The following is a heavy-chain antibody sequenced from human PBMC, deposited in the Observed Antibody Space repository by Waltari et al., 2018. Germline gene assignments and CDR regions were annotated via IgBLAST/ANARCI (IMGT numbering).Heavy chain of an antibody. V-gene: IGHV4-4*07. CDR2: IYTSGST. CDR1: GFTFSSYS. D-gene: IGHD3-10*01. Sequence: VQLVESGGGLVQPGGSLRLSCAASGFTFSSYSMNWVRQAPGKGLEWIGRIYTSGSTNYNPSLKSRVTISVDKSKNQFSLKLSSVTAADTAVYYCARGPPGRFGELSYYYYGMDVWGQGTTVTVSS. J-gene: IGHJ6*02. CDR3: ARGPPGRFGELSYYYYGMDV.